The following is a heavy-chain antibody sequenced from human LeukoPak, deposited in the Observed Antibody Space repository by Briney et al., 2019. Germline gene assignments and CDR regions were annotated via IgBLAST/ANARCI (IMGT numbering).Heavy chain of an antibody. V-gene: IGHV4-59*01. CDR1: GGSISSYY. J-gene: IGHJ5*02. D-gene: IGHD3-10*01. CDR2: IYYSGST. Sequence: SETLSLTCTVSGGSISSYYWSWIRQPPGKGLEWIGYIYYSGSTNYNPSLKSRVTISVDTSKNQFSLKLSSVTAADTAVYYCARDGSGSAALDPWGQGTLVTVSS. CDR3: ARDGSGSAALDP.